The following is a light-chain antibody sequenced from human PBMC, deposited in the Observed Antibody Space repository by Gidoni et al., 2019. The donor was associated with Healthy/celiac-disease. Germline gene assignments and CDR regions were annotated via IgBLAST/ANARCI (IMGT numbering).Light chain of an antibody. CDR3: QQSYSTPRYT. CDR2: AAS. Sequence: DIQMTQSPSSLSASVGDRVTITSRASQSISSYLNWYQQKPGKAHKLLIYAASSLQSGVPSRFSGSGSGTEFTLTISSLQPEDFATYYCQQSYSTPRYTFXQXTKLEIK. J-gene: IGKJ2*01. CDR1: QSISSY. V-gene: IGKV1-39*01.